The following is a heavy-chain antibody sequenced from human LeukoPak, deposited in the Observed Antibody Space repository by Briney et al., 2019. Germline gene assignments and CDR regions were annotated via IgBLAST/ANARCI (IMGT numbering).Heavy chain of an antibody. V-gene: IGHV3-7*03. Sequence: GGSLRLTCAASGFTFSSYWMSWVRQAPGKGLEWVANIKQDGSEKYYVDSVKGRFTISRDNAKNSLYLQMNSLRAEDTAVYYRAREFILPYEPYYYGMDVWGKGTTVTVSS. CDR1: GFTFSSYW. CDR2: IKQDGSEK. D-gene: IGHD5-12*01. J-gene: IGHJ6*04. CDR3: AREFILPYEPYYYGMDV.